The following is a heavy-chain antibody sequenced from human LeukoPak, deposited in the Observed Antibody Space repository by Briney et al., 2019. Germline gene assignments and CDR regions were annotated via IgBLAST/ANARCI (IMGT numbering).Heavy chain of an antibody. CDR2: INWDGHDT. CDR3: ARNWWGIDY. Sequence: GGSRRLSCAAPGSTFSDHWMNWVRQTPDKGLVWVSRINWDGHDTSYADSVWGRFTISRDNAKNTLYLQMNSLRTEDTAVYYCARNWWGIDYWGPGTLVTVSS. J-gene: IGHJ4*02. V-gene: IGHV3-74*01. CDR1: GSTFSDHW. D-gene: IGHD2-15*01.